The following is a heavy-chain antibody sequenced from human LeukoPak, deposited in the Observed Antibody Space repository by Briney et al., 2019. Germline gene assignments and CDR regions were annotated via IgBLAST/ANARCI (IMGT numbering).Heavy chain of an antibody. J-gene: IGHJ4*02. V-gene: IGHV3-7*01. D-gene: IGHD6-19*01. Sequence: GGSLRLSCAASGFTFSNFWMSWARQAPGTGLEWVATIKQGGIEKYFVDSVKGRFTISRDDAKNSLYLHMDSLRAEDTAVYYCARGAYSSGWAYFDHWGQGTLVTVSS. CDR3: ARGAYSSGWAYFDH. CDR2: IKQGGIEK. CDR1: GFTFSNFW.